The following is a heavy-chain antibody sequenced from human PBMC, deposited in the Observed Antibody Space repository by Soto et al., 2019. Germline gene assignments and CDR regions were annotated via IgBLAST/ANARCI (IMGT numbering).Heavy chain of an antibody. CDR1: GITYSTYA. Sequence: QVHLVQSGAEVKHPGASVRVSCKASGITYSTYAIHWVRQAPGQGLEWMGWINAGEGYTRYSQDFQGRVTLTTVTSASTTYMDLSNLTFGDPAVYYCARAISGYGTWGQGTQVTVSS. J-gene: IGHJ5*02. D-gene: IGHD5-12*01. CDR2: INAGEGYT. CDR3: ARAISGYGT. V-gene: IGHV1-3*01.